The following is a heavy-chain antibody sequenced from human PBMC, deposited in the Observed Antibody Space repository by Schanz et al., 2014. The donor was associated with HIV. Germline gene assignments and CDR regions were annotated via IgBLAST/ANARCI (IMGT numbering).Heavy chain of an antibody. D-gene: IGHD3-3*01. CDR2: IKSKTDGGTT. CDR1: GFTFSNAW. Sequence: DVQLVESGGDLVKPGGSLRLSCVGSGFTFSNAWMRWVRQAPGKGLEWIGRIKSKTDGGTTDYAAPVRGRFTISRDDSKNTLYLQMNSLKTVDTAVYYCTTDNYDFWSGYPHFDYWGQGTLVTVSS. J-gene: IGHJ4*02. V-gene: IGHV3-15*01. CDR3: TTDNYDFWSGYPHFDY.